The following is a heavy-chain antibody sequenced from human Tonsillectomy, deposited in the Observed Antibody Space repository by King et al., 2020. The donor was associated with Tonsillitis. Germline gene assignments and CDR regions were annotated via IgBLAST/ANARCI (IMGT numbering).Heavy chain of an antibody. CDR1: GFSLSTDGVG. CDR2: VYWDDDK. Sequence: ITLKESGPTLVKPTQTLTLTCTVSGFSLSTDGVGVAWIRQPPGKALEWLAIVYWDDDKHYTSSLRRRLTITKDTSKNQVVLAMTNMDPVDTATYYCARAGYSSTHHVYGDWFDPWGPGTLVTVSS. D-gene: IGHD5-24*01. CDR3: ARAGYSSTHHVYGDWFDP. V-gene: IGHV2-5*02. J-gene: IGHJ5*02.